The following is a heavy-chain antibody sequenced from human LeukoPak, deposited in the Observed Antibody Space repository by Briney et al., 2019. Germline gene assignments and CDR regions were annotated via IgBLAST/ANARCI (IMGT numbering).Heavy chain of an antibody. Sequence: SETLSLTCTVSGYSITSGHYWGWIRQPPGKGLEWIGIIYHSEITYYNPSLKSRVTLSVDTSKNQFSLKLSSVTAADTAVYYCARRSSYDDFDYWGQGTLVTVSS. CDR1: GYSITSGHY. CDR2: IYHSEIT. D-gene: IGHD3-22*01. V-gene: IGHV4-38-2*02. J-gene: IGHJ4*02. CDR3: ARRSSYDDFDY.